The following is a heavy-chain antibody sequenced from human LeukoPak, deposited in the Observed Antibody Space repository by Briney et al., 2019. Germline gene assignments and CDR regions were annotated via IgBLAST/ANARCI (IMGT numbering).Heavy chain of an antibody. Sequence: PGGSLRLSCAASGFTFSSFAMSWVRRAPGKGLEWVSSISGSGGATYYADSVKGRFTISRDNSENTLYLQMNSLRAEDTAVYYCARGRVGPTLFDYWGQGTLVTVSS. CDR3: ARGRVGPTLFDY. CDR1: GFTFSSFA. CDR2: ISGSGGAT. D-gene: IGHD1-26*01. V-gene: IGHV3-23*01. J-gene: IGHJ4*02.